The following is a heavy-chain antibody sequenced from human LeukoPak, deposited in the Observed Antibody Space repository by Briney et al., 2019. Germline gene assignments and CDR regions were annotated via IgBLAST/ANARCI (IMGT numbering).Heavy chain of an antibody. CDR2: VLYDGSKK. D-gene: IGHD7-27*01. Sequence: PGGSLRLSCAASGFTFNKYTMHWVRQAPGKGLEWVGVVLYDGSKKNNVDSVKGRFTISRDNSKNMMYVQMNSLRPEDTALYYCARDNWGGAFDIWGQGTMVTVSS. V-gene: IGHV3-30*04. J-gene: IGHJ3*02. CDR3: ARDNWGGAFDI. CDR1: GFTFNKYT.